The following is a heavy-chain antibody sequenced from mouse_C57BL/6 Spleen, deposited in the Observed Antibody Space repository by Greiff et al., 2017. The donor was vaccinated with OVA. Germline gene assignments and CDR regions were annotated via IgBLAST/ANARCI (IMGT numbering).Heavy chain of an antibody. J-gene: IGHJ3*01. Sequence: VQLQQSGPELVKPGASVKISCKASGYTFTDYYMNWVKQSHGKSLEWIGDINPNNGGTSYNQKFKGKATLTVDKSSSTAYMELRSLTSEDSAVYYCARTVNYDYAGWFAYWGQGTLVTVSA. CDR2: INPNNGGT. CDR3: ARTVNYDYAGWFAY. D-gene: IGHD2-4*01. V-gene: IGHV1-26*01. CDR1: GYTFTDYY.